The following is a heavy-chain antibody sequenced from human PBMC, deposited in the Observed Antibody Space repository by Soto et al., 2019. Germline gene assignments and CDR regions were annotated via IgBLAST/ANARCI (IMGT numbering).Heavy chain of an antibody. CDR1: GFTFSSYS. Sequence: EVQLVESGGGLVKPGGSLRLSCAASGFTFSSYSMNWVRQAPGKGLEWVSSISSSSSYIYYADSVKGRFTISRDNAKKSLYLQMNSLRADDTAVYYCALDGNDYGSGYWGQGTLVTVSS. J-gene: IGHJ4*02. CDR2: ISSSSSYI. CDR3: ALDGNDYGSGY. D-gene: IGHD3-10*01. V-gene: IGHV3-21*01.